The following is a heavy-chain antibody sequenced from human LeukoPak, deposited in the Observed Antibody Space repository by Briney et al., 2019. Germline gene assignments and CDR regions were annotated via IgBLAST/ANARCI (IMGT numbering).Heavy chain of an antibody. V-gene: IGHV3-66*01. CDR2: IYSSGST. CDR1: GFTFSSYA. CDR3: ARDGGRDAYNWAY. Sequence: GGSLRLSCAASGFTFSSYAMSWVRQAPGKGLEWVSVIYSSGSTYYADSVKGRFTISRDNSKNTLYLQMNSLRAEDTAVYYCARDGGRDAYNWAYWGQGTLVTVSS. D-gene: IGHD5-24*01. J-gene: IGHJ4*02.